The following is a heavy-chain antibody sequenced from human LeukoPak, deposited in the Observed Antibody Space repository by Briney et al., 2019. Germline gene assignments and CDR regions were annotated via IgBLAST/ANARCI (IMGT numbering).Heavy chain of an antibody. CDR1: GGSISSGSYY. V-gene: IGHV4-61*02. Sequence: SETLSLTCTVSGGSISSGSYYWSWIRQPAGKGLEWIGRIYISGSTNYNPSLKSRVTISVDTSKNQFSLKLSSVTAADTAVYYCARSDSSGYYPQTFDYWGQGTLVTVSS. D-gene: IGHD3-22*01. CDR3: ARSDSSGYYPQTFDY. CDR2: IYISGST. J-gene: IGHJ4*02.